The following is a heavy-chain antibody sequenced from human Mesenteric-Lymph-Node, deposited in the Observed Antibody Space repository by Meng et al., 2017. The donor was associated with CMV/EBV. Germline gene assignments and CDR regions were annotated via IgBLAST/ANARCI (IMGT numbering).Heavy chain of an antibody. CDR2: IYSGGST. D-gene: IGHD3-22*01. Sequence: GGSLRLSCAASGFTVSSNYMSWVRQAPGKGLEWVSVIYSGGSTYYADSVKGRFTISRDNSKNTLYLQMNSLRAEDTAVYYCASSGTTHYYDSSGYYSALGYWGQGTLVTVSS. CDR1: GFTVSSNY. V-gene: IGHV3-53*01. J-gene: IGHJ4*02. CDR3: ASSGTTHYYDSSGYYSALGY.